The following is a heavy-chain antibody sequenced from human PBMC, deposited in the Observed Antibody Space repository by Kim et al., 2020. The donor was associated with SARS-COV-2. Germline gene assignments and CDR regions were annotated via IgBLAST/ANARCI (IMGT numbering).Heavy chain of an antibody. D-gene: IGHD3-10*01. CDR2: IYTSGST. J-gene: IGHJ5*02. CDR3: ARDGVLLWFGELSSWFDP. Sequence: SETLSLTCTVSGGSISSYYWSWIRQPAGKGLEWIGRIYTSGSTNYNPSLKSRVTMSVDTSKNQFSLKLSSVTAADTAVYYCARDGVLLWFGELSSWFDPWGQGTLVTVSS. V-gene: IGHV4-4*07. CDR1: GGSISSYY.